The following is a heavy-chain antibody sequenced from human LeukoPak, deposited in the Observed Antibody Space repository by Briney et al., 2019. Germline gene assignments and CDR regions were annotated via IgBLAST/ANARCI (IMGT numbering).Heavy chain of an antibody. D-gene: IGHD1-26*01. J-gene: IGHJ4*02. CDR2: INHSGST. CDR1: GGSFSGYY. V-gene: IGHV4-34*01. Sequence: PSETLSFTCAVYGGSFSGYYWSWIRQPPGKGLEWIGEINHSGSTNYNPPLKSRVTISVDMSKNQFSLKLSSVTAADTAVYYCAINYRWVGATKSDYWGQGTLVTVSS. CDR3: AINYRWVGATKSDY.